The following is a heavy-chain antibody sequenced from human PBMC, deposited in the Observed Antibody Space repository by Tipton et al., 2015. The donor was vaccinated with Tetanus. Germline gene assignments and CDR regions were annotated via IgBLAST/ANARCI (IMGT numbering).Heavy chain of an antibody. V-gene: IGHV4-61*08. Sequence: LRLSCTVSGDSLTRGDHQWNWIRQPPGKGLEWLAYISYSGSTNSNYPLKSRITISRDTTRNQFSLRLTSVTAADTAVYYCARDQGGGRVARLNWFGPWGQGALVTVSS. D-gene: IGHD3-16*01. J-gene: IGHJ5*02. CDR3: ARDQGGGRVARLNWFGP. CDR1: GDSLTRGDHQ. CDR2: ISYSGST.